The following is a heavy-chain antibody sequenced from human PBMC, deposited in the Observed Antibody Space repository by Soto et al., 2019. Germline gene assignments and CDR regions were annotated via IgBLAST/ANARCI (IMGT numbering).Heavy chain of an antibody. J-gene: IGHJ4*02. CDR1: GGSFSGYY. V-gene: IGHV4-34*01. D-gene: IGHD1-1*01. Sequence: QVQLQQWGAGLLKPSETLSLTCAVYGGSFSGYYWSWIRQPPGKGLEWIGEINHSGSTNYNPSLKSLVTISVDTSKNQFSLKLSSVTAADTAVYYCARAGYNWNDGAPFFDYWGQGTLVTVSS. CDR3: ARAGYNWNDGAPFFDY. CDR2: INHSGST.